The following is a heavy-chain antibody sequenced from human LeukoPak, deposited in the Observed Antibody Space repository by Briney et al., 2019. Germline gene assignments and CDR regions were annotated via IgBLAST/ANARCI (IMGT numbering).Heavy chain of an antibody. Sequence: GGSLRLSCAASGFSFNNYAMSWVRQAPGQGLEWVSSISERDDNTYYADPVKGRFTISRDNSGNTLYLQMNSLTVDDTAVYFCAKERQTGDYFTSDYWGQGTLVTVSS. V-gene: IGHV3-23*01. J-gene: IGHJ4*02. D-gene: IGHD4-17*01. CDR2: ISERDDNT. CDR3: AKERQTGDYFTSDY. CDR1: GFSFNNYA.